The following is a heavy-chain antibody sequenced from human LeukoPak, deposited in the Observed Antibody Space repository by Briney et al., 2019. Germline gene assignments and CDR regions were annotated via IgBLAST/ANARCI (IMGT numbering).Heavy chain of an antibody. CDR1: GDSVSSVSYY. CDR3: ARRFGS. V-gene: IGHV4-61*01. Sequence: SETLCLTCTVSGDSVSSVSYYWTWIRQPPGKGLEWVGNIYDSGSTNYSPSLRSRVTISIDTSKNQFSLKVTSVTAAATAVYYCARRFGSWGQGTLVTVSS. CDR2: IYDSGST. J-gene: IGHJ5*01.